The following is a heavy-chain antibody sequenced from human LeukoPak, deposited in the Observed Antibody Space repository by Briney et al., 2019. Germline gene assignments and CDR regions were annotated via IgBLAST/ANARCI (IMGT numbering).Heavy chain of an antibody. J-gene: IGHJ5*02. Sequence: SETLSLTCSVSSASISSYYWTWIRQPAGKGLEWIGRFSTTWSTSYNPSLKSRVTMSVDTSKNQFSLRLSSVTAADTAVYYCARVDGGSTGILHTWGQGTLVTVSS. V-gene: IGHV4-4*07. CDR3: ARVDGGSTGILHT. D-gene: IGHD7-27*01. CDR1: SASISSYY. CDR2: FSTTWST.